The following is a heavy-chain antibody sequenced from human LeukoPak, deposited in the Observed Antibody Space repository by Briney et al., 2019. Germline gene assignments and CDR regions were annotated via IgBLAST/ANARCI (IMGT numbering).Heavy chain of an antibody. CDR1: GFTFSHAW. Sequence: GGSLRLSCAASGFTFSHAWMSWVRQAPGKGLEWVGRIKSKADGETTDYAAPVKGRFTISRDNSKNTLYLQMNSLRAEDTAVYYCAKDQLWGNPYYFDYWGQGTLVTVSS. D-gene: IGHD3-16*01. V-gene: IGHV3-15*01. CDR2: IKSKADGETT. J-gene: IGHJ4*02. CDR3: AKDQLWGNPYYFDY.